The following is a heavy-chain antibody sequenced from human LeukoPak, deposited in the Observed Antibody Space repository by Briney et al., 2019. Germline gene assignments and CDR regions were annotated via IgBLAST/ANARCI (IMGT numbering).Heavy chain of an antibody. CDR1: GFNFADYS. CDR3: AKDRDFYYYYGMDV. D-gene: IGHD3/OR15-3a*01. Sequence: PGGSLRLSCAGSGFNFADYSVSWVRQAPGKGLEWVSAISGSGGSTYYADSVKGRFTISRDNSKNTLYLQMNSLRAEDTAVYYCAKDRDFYYYYGMDVWGQGTTVTVSS. CDR2: ISGSGGST. V-gene: IGHV3-23*01. J-gene: IGHJ6*02.